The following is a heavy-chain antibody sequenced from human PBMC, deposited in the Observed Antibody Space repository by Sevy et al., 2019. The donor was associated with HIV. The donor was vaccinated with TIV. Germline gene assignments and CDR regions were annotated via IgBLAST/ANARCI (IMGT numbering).Heavy chain of an antibody. D-gene: IGHD6-13*01. CDR1: EFIFNSYV. CDR3: EAIATAGRDY. V-gene: IGHV3-23*01. J-gene: IGHJ4*02. Sequence: GGSLRLSCVASEFIFNSYVMTWVRQAPGKGLEWVSTISGHGGSTYYADSVKGRFIISRDNSRNTLYLEMNSLRVEDTAVYYCEAIATAGRDYWGQGTLVTVSS. CDR2: ISGHGGST.